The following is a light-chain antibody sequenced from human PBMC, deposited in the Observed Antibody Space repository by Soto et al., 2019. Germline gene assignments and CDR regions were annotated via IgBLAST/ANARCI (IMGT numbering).Light chain of an antibody. CDR1: QNIGKY. V-gene: IGKV1-39*01. J-gene: IGKJ2*01. CDR2: GAS. CDR3: QQSYNLPRT. Sequence: DIQMTQSPSSLSASLGDRVTITCRASQNIGKYLIWYQQKPGKAPNVLIYGASNLQSGVSSRFSGGGFGTDFTLPINSLRSEDFATYDCQQSYNLPRTFGQGTTLETK.